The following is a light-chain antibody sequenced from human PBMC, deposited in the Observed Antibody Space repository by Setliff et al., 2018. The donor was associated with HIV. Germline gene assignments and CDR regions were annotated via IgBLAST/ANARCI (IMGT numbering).Light chain of an antibody. J-gene: IGLJ1*01. CDR1: SSDVGGYNH. V-gene: IGLV2-14*03. Sequence: QSVLTQPASVSGSPGQSITISCTGTSSDVGGYNHVSWYQQHPGQAPKLMIYDVTTRPSGVSSRFSGSKSGNAASLTIAGLQAEDEADYYCNSYSTSSTPLYVCGTGTKGTVL. CDR2: DVT. CDR3: NSYSTSSTPLYV.